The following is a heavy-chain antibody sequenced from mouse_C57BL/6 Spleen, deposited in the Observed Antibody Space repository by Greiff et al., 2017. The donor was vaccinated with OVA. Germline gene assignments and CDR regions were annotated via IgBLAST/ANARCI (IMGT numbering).Heavy chain of an antibody. D-gene: IGHD1-1*01. J-gene: IGHJ1*03. Sequence: QVQLQQPGAELVKPGASVKLSCKASGYTFTSYWMQWVKQRPGQGLEWIGEIDPSDSYTNYNQKFKGKATLTVDTSSCTAYMQLSSLTSEDSAVYYCARWGYYGSSYWYFDVWGTGTTVTVSS. V-gene: IGHV1-50*01. CDR2: IDPSDSYT. CDR1: GYTFTSYW. CDR3: ARWGYYGSSYWYFDV.